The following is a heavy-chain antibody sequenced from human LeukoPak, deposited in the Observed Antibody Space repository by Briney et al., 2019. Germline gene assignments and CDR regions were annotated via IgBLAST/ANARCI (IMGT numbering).Heavy chain of an antibody. CDR2: IKKDGSEQ. Sequence: GGSLRLSCAASGFTFSRYWMSWLREAPGKGVEGVGSIKKDGSEQYYVDSVKGLFTISRDTAENSMSLQMKSLRAEDTAVYYCARTSTRDGYRYFDFWGQGTLVTVSS. D-gene: IGHD5-24*01. CDR1: GFTFSRYW. V-gene: IGHV3-7*04. J-gene: IGHJ4*02. CDR3: ARTSTRDGYRYFDF.